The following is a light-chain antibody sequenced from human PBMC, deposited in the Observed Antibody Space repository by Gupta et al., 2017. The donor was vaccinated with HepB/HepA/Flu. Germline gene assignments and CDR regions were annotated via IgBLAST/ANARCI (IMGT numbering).Light chain of an antibody. CDR2: GNR. V-gene: IGLV1-40*01. CDR1: NSNIGTGYD. J-gene: IGLJ2*01. CDR3: QSYDSSLSVV. Sequence: QSVLTQPPSVSGAPGQRVTISCTGSNSNIGTGYDVHWYQQLPGTAPKLLIYGNRSRPSGVPDRFSGSKSGTSASLAITGLQAEDEADYYCQSYDSSLSVVFGGGTKLTVL.